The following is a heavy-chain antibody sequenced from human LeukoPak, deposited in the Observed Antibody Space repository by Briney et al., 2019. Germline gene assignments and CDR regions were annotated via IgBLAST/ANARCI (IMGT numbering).Heavy chain of an antibody. CDR1: GGSISSGGYY. Sequence: SQTLSLTCTVSGGSISSGGYYWSWIRQHPGKGLEWIGYIYYSGSTYYNPSLKSRVTISVDTSKNQFSLKLSSVTAADTAVYYCARGRYYDILTGYLDYWAREPWSPSPQ. CDR3: ARGRYYDILTGYLDY. J-gene: IGHJ4*02. V-gene: IGHV4-31*03. CDR2: IYYSGST. D-gene: IGHD3-9*01.